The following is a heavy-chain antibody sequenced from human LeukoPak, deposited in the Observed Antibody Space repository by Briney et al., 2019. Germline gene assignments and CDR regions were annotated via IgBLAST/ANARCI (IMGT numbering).Heavy chain of an antibody. D-gene: IGHD6-19*01. V-gene: IGHV3-30-3*01. CDR1: GFTFSSYA. CDR2: ISYDGSNK. J-gene: IGHJ4*02. CDR3: ARESEAVIAVAGTADY. Sequence: PGGSLRLSCAASGFTFSSYAMHWVRQAPGKGLEWVAVISYDGSNKYYADSVKGRFTISRDNSKNTLYLHMNSLRAEDTAVYYCARESEAVIAVAGTADYWGQGTLVTVSS.